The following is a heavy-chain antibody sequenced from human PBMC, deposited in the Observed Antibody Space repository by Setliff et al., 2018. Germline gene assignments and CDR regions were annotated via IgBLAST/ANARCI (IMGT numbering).Heavy chain of an antibody. Sequence: GGSLRLSCAASGFTFSSYWMSWVRQAPGKGLEWVANIKQDGSEKYYVDSVKGRFTISRDNAKNSLYLQMNSLRAEDTAVYYCAKDWNDSSGSGSYLDYWGQGTLVTVSS. V-gene: IGHV3-7*01. CDR2: IKQDGSEK. CDR1: GFTFSSYW. CDR3: AKDWNDSSGSGSYLDY. J-gene: IGHJ4*02. D-gene: IGHD3-22*01.